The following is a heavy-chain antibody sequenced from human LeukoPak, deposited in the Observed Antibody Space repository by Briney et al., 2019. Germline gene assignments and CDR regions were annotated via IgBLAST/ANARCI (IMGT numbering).Heavy chain of an antibody. D-gene: IGHD6-13*01. CDR2: INPNTGGT. CDR3: ARDSRLATASLGY. J-gene: IGHJ4*02. V-gene: IGHV1-2*02. CDR1: GYTFTGYY. Sequence: ASVKVSCKASGYTFTGYYLHWVRQAPGQGLVWMAWINPNTGGTHYAQKFQGRVTVTRDTSINTAYMHLSSLRSDDTAVYYCARDSRLATASLGYWGQGTLVTVSS.